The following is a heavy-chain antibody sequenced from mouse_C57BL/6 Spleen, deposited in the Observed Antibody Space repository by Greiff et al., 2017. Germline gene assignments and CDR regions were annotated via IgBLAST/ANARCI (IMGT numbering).Heavy chain of an antibody. CDR1: GFSLTSYG. CDR2: IWSGGST. J-gene: IGHJ4*01. V-gene: IGHV2-2*01. D-gene: IGHD2-13*01. Sequence: VKLMESGPGLVQPSQSLSITCTVSGFSLTSYGVHWVRQSPGKGLEWLGVIWSGGSTDYNAAFISRLSISKDNSKSQVFFKMNSLQADDTAIYYCARSDLYAMDYWGQGTSVTVSS. CDR3: ARSDLYAMDY.